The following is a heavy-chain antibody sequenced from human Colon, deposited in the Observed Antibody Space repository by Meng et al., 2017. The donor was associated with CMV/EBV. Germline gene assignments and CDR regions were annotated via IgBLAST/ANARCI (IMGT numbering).Heavy chain of an antibody. CDR1: GFNFVIYG. CDR2: INGLGDST. V-gene: IGHV3-23*01. Sequence: GESLKISCRASGFNFVIYGMTWVRQAPGRGLEWVASINGLGDSTNYADSVKGRFTISRDSSMSTLYLQMNNLRGDDTAIYFCAKDLSGSYAYYFDSWGQGTTVTVSS. J-gene: IGHJ4*02. CDR3: AKDLSGSYAYYFDS. D-gene: IGHD1-26*01.